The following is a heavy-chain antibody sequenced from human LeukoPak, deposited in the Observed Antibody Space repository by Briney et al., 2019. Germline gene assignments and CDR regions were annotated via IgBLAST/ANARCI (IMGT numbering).Heavy chain of an antibody. D-gene: IGHD1-26*01. CDR2: IKDSGIT. Sequence: SETLSLTCAVYGGSFSGYYWSWIRQPPGEDLEWIGEIKDSGITNYNPSLKSRVTISIDTSKNQFSLNLNSVTAADTAVYYCARDMEGAIDYWGQGTLVTVSS. V-gene: IGHV4-34*01. CDR1: GGSFSGYY. CDR3: ARDMEGAIDY. J-gene: IGHJ4*02.